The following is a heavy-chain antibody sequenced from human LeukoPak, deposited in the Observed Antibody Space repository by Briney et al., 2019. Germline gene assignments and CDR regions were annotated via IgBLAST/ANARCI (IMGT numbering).Heavy chain of an antibody. CDR2: ISAYNGNT. D-gene: IGHD6-6*01. V-gene: IGHV1-18*01. CDR3: ARDEGYSSSAGKRRAPAQDY. CDR1: GYTFTSYG. Sequence: ASVKVSCKASGYTFTSYGISWVRQAPGQGLEWMGWISAYNGNTNYAQKLQGRVTMTTDTSTSTAYMELRSLRSDDTAVYYCARDEGYSSSAGKRRAPAQDYWGQGTLVTVSS. J-gene: IGHJ4*02.